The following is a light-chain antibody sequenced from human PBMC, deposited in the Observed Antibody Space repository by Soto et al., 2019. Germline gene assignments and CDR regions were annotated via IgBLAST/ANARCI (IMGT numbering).Light chain of an antibody. CDR2: GAS. J-gene: IGKJ1*01. CDR1: QSVRNN. V-gene: IGKV3-15*01. Sequence: EIVMTQSPATLSVSPGERFTLSCRASQSVRNNLAWYQQKPGQAPRLLIYGASTRATGIPARFSGSGSGTEFTLTISSLQSEDFAVYYCQQYNNWPLTFGQGTKVDIK. CDR3: QQYNNWPLT.